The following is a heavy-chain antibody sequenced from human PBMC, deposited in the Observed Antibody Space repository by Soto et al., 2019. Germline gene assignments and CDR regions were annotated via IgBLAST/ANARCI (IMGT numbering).Heavy chain of an antibody. Sequence: ASVKVSCKASGYTFSNYAIYWARQAPGQRLEWMGWINAGNGDTKYSQKFQGRVTITRDTSASTAYVELSSLRSEDTAAYYCARDRGGNYEADKYFGMDVWGQGTTVTVSS. CDR2: INAGNGDT. CDR3: ARDRGGNYEADKYFGMDV. D-gene: IGHD1-26*01. J-gene: IGHJ6*02. CDR1: GYTFSNYA. V-gene: IGHV1-3*01.